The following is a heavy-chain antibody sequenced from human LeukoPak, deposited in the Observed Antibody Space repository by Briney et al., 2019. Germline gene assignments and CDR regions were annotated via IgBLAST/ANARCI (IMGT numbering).Heavy chain of an antibody. J-gene: IGHJ4*02. CDR2: IIPILGIA. V-gene: IGHV1-69*04. CDR3: ARTTLQDYDYVWGSYDY. D-gene: IGHD3-16*01. Sequence: GASVKVSCKASGGTFSSYAISWVRQAPGQGLEWMGRIIPILGIANYAQKFQGRVTITTDESTSTAYMELSSLRSEDTAVYYCARTTLQDYDYVWGSYDYWGQGTLVTVSS. CDR1: GGTFSSYA.